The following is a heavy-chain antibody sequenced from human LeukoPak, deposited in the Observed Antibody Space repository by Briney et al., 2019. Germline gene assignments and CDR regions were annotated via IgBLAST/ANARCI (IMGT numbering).Heavy chain of an antibody. CDR3: ARAQLESMIVVVMTGAFDI. D-gene: IGHD3-22*01. Sequence: SETLSLTCTVSGGSISSGDYYWSWIRQPPGKGLEWIGYIYYSGSTYYNPSLKSRVTISVDTSKNQFSLKLSSVTAADTAVYYCARAQLESMIVVVMTGAFDIWGQGTMVTVSS. J-gene: IGHJ3*02. CDR2: IYYSGST. V-gene: IGHV4-30-4*01. CDR1: GGSISSGDYY.